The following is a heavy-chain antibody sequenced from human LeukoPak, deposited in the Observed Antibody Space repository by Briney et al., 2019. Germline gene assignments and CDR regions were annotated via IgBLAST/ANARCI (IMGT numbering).Heavy chain of an antibody. D-gene: IGHD5-24*01. CDR2: IYYSGST. V-gene: IGHV4-59*01. CDR1: GGSINSYY. Sequence: SETLSLTCTVSGGSINSYYWSWIRQPPGKGLEWIGYIYYSGSTNYNPSLKSRVTISVDTSKNQFSLKMSSVTAADTAVYYCARTRDGHINNWFDPWGQGTLVIVSS. CDR3: ARTRDGHINNWFDP. J-gene: IGHJ5*02.